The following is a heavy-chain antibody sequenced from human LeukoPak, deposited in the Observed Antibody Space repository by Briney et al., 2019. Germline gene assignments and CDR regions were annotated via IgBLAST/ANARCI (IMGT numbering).Heavy chain of an antibody. J-gene: IGHJ4*02. V-gene: IGHV3-7*01. D-gene: IGHD3-22*01. Sequence: GGALRLSCEASGFSMSVYWMSWVRQAPGKGLEGVGNIKQDGSERNYVDSVKGRFTISRDNAKKSLYLQMNSLRAEDTAVYYCARDWGAYYLFLDYWGQGTLVTVSS. CDR3: ARDWGAYYLFLDY. CDR2: IKQDGSER. CDR1: GFSMSVYW.